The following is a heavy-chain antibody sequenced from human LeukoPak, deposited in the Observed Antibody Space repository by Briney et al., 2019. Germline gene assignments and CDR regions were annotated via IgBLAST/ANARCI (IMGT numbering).Heavy chain of an antibody. V-gene: IGHV4-59*08. J-gene: IGHJ5*02. Sequence: SETLSLTCTVSGGSITPYYWSWIRQPPGKGLEWIGYIYYSGSTNYNPSPKRRVTISQDTPKNQFSLKLSSVTAADTAVYYCARLVTGRTNWFDPWGQGTLVTVSS. CDR2: IYYSGST. CDR1: GGSITPYY. CDR3: ARLVTGRTNWFDP. D-gene: IGHD1-14*01.